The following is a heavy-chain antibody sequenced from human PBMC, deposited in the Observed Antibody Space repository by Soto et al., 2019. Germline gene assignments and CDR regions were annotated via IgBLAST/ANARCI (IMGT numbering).Heavy chain of an antibody. Sequence: GGSLRLSCAASGFTFSSYEMNWVRQAPGKGLEWVSYISSSGSTIYYADSVKGRFTVSRDNAKNSLYLQMNSLRAEDTAVYYCAVSYYDFDYWGQGTLVTVSS. D-gene: IGHD1-26*01. J-gene: IGHJ4*02. CDR3: AVSYYDFDY. CDR1: GFTFSSYE. V-gene: IGHV3-48*03. CDR2: ISSSGSTI.